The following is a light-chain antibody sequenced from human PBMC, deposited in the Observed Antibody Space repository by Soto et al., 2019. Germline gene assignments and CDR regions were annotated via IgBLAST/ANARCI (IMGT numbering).Light chain of an antibody. CDR2: EVN. CDR3: CSSGGSPTYV. V-gene: IGLV2-23*02. J-gene: IGLJ1*01. Sequence: ALTQPASVSGSPGQSITISCTGTSSYVGSYKLVSWYQQHPGKAPKLMIFEVNKRPSGVSNRFSGSKSGNTASLTISGLKVEDEADYYCCSSGGSPTYVFGTGTKVTVL. CDR1: SSYVGSYKL.